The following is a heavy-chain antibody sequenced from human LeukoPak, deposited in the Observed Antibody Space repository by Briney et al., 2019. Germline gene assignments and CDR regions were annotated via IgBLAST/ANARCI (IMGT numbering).Heavy chain of an antibody. V-gene: IGHV3-30-3*01. D-gene: IGHD3-3*01. J-gene: IGHJ4*02. CDR1: GFTFSSYA. Sequence: PSGGSLRLSCAASGFTFSSYAMHWVRQAPGKGLEWVAVISYDGSNKYYADSVKGRFTISRDNSKNMLYLQMNSLRAEDTAVYYCARGPRFLEWLLVDYWGQGTLVTVSS. CDR3: ARGPRFLEWLLVDY. CDR2: ISYDGSNK.